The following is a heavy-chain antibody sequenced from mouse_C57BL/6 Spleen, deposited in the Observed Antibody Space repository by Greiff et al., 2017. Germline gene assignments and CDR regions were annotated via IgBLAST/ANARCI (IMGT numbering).Heavy chain of an antibody. CDR1: GYTFTSYW. Sequence: QVQLQQSGAELVKPGASVKLSCKASGYTFTSYWMQWVKQRPGQGLEWIGEIDPSDCYTNYNQKFKGKATMTVDTSSSPAYLQLSSLTSEDSAVYYCAITFDYWGKGTTVTVSS. CDR3: AITFDY. J-gene: IGHJ2*01. V-gene: IGHV1-50*01. CDR2: IDPSDCYT.